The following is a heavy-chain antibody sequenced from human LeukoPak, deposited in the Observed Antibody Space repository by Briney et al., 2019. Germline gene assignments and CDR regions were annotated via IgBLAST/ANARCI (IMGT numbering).Heavy chain of an antibody. CDR2: IRYDGSNK. CDR1: GFTFSSYG. D-gene: IGHD3-10*01. Sequence: PGGSLRLSCAASGFTFSSYGMHWVRQAPGKGLEWVAFIRYDGSNKYYADSVKGRFTISRDNSKNTLYLQMNSLRAEDTAVYYCAKSQELNYYYYYMDVWGKGTTVTISS. CDR3: AKSQELNYYYYYMDV. J-gene: IGHJ6*03. V-gene: IGHV3-30*02.